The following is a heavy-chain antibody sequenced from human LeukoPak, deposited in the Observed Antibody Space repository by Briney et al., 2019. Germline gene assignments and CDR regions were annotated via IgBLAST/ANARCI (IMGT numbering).Heavy chain of an antibody. Sequence: SETLSHTCTVSGGSISSYYWSWIRQPPGKGLEWIGYIYYSGSTNYNPSLKSRVTISVDTSKNQFSLKLSSVTAADTAVYYCATSSGVDSSGYDYWGQGTLVTVSS. D-gene: IGHD3-22*01. CDR3: ATSSGVDSSGYDY. CDR1: GGSISSYY. V-gene: IGHV4-59*08. J-gene: IGHJ4*02. CDR2: IYYSGST.